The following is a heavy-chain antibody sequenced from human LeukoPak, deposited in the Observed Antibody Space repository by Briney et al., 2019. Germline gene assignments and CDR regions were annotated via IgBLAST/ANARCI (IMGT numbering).Heavy chain of an antibody. D-gene: IGHD3-10*01. V-gene: IGHV4-59*01. CDR1: GGSISSCY. CDR2: IYYSGST. Sequence: PSETLSLTCTVSGGSISSCYWSWIRQPPGKGLEWIGFIYYSGSTNYNPSLKSRVTMSVDTSKNHFSLKLSSVTAADTAVYYCAREGRGSVSYTFDYWGQGTLVTVSS. CDR3: AREGRGSVSYTFDY. J-gene: IGHJ4*02.